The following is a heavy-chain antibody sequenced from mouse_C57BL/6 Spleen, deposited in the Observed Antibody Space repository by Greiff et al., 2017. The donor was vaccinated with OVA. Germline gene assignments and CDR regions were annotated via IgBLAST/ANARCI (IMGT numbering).Heavy chain of an antibody. CDR2: IDPANGNT. V-gene: IGHV14-3*01. Sequence: EVQGVESVAELVRPGASVKLSCTASGFNIKNTYMHWVKQRPEQGLEWIGRIDPANGNTKYAPKFQGKATITADTSSNTAYLQLSSLTSEDTAIYYCARDYYGSSLHYYAMDYWGQGTSGTVSS. D-gene: IGHD1-1*01. CDR1: GFNIKNTY. J-gene: IGHJ4*01. CDR3: ARDYYGSSLHYYAMDY.